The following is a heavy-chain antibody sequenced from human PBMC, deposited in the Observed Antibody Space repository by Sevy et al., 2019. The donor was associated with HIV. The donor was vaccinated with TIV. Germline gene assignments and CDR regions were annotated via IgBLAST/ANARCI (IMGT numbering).Heavy chain of an antibody. D-gene: IGHD6-19*01. V-gene: IGHV3-30*04. CDR3: AGVGYLSSGWYNPYFQH. Sequence: GGSLRLSCAASGFTFSSYAMHWVRQAPGKGLEWVAVITYDGSNKYYADPVKGRFIISRENSKNTLYLQMNSLRAEDTAVYYCAGVGYLSSGWYNPYFQHWGQGTLVTVSS. J-gene: IGHJ1*01. CDR2: ITYDGSNK. CDR1: GFTFSSYA.